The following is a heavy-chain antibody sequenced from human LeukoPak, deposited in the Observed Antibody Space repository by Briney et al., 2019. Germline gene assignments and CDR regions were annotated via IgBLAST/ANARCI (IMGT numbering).Heavy chain of an antibody. V-gene: IGHV3-15*01. CDR3: ATIRTVQDNSFSY. CDR1: GFTFTDAW. CDR2: IRSKADGGTA. D-gene: IGHD3/OR15-3a*01. J-gene: IGHJ4*02. Sequence: PGGSLRLSCAAFGFTFTDAWMSWVRQAPGKGLEWVGRIRSKADGGTADYTAPVKGRFAISRDDSKNTLYLQMNSLKTEDTAVYYCATIRTVQDNSFSYLGQGTLVTVSS.